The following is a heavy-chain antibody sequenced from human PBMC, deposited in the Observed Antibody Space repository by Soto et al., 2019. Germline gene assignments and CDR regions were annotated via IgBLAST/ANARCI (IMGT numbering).Heavy chain of an antibody. D-gene: IGHD3-22*01. Sequence: QVQLVQSGAEVKKPGSSVKVSCKASGGTFSSYAISWVRQAPGQGLEWMGGLIPILATADYAQKFQGRVTISADESTSTAYMELSSLRSEDTAVYYCARDSHGSDGYYSVYFDYWGQGTLVTVSS. J-gene: IGHJ4*02. V-gene: IGHV1-69*01. CDR1: GGTFSSYA. CDR3: ARDSHGSDGYYSVYFDY. CDR2: LIPILATA.